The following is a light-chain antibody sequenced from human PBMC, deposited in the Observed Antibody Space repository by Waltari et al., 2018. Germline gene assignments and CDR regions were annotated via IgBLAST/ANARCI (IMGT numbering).Light chain of an antibody. CDR1: SSNIGNNY. CDR3: GTWDRSRKWV. Sequence: QSVLTQPPSVSAAPGQKVTISCSGSSSNIGNNYVSWYQQLPGTAPKLLIYENNKRPSGIPDRFSGSKSGTSATLGITGLQTGDEADYYCGTWDRSRKWVFGGGTKLTVL. V-gene: IGLV1-51*02. CDR2: ENN. J-gene: IGLJ3*02.